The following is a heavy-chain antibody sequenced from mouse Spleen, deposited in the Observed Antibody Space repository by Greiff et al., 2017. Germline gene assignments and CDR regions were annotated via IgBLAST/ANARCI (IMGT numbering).Heavy chain of an antibody. CDR3: AAAHRGY. CDR2: IDPSDSYT. J-gene: IGHJ2*01. Sequence: QVQLKQPGAELVKPGASVKLSCKASGYTFTSYWMQWVKQRPGQGLEWIGEIDPSDSYTNYNQKFKGKATLTVDTSSSTAYMQLSSLTSEDSAVYYCAAAHRGYWGQGTTLTVSS. V-gene: IGHV1-50*01. CDR1: GYTFTSYW.